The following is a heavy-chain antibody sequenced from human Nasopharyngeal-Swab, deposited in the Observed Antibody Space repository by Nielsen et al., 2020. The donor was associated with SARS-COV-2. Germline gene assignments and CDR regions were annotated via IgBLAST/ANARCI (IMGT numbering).Heavy chain of an antibody. Sequence: GESLKISCAASGFAFSDYSMDWVRQAPGKGLEWVSIVRGSGGSTFYADSVKGRFTISRDNSKNTLFLQMNSLRAEDTAVYYCAKRGIDLGNAFDIWGQGTMVTVSS. J-gene: IGHJ3*02. CDR3: AKRGIDLGNAFDI. CDR2: VRGSGGST. D-gene: IGHD3-16*01. V-gene: IGHV3-23*01. CDR1: GFAFSDYS.